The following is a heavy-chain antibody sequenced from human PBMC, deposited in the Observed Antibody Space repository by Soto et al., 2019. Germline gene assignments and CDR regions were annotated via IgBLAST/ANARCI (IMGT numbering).Heavy chain of an antibody. CDR2: IYYSGST. CDR1: GGSISSYH. D-gene: IGHD3-16*01. Sequence: SETLSLTCTVSGGSISSYHWSWIRQPPGKGLEWIGYIYYSGSTNYNPSLKSRVTISVDTSKNQFSLKLSSVTAADTAVYYCARERGGWGVTGYYYYYGMDVWGQGTTVTVSS. V-gene: IGHV4-59*01. J-gene: IGHJ6*02. CDR3: ARERGGWGVTGYYYYYGMDV.